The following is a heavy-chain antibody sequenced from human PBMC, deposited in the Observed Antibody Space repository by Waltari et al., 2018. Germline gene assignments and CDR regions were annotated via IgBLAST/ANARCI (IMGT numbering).Heavy chain of an antibody. J-gene: IGHJ5*02. CDR1: GGSISSYY. Sequence: QVQLQESGPGLVKPSETLSLTCTVSGGSISSYYWSWIRQPAGKGLEWIGRIYTSGSTNYNPSLKSRVTMSVDTSKNQFSLKLSSVTAADTAVYYCARGRIVGATSNWFDPGAREPWSPSPQ. D-gene: IGHD1-26*01. CDR2: IYTSGST. CDR3: ARGRIVGATSNWFDP. V-gene: IGHV4-4*07.